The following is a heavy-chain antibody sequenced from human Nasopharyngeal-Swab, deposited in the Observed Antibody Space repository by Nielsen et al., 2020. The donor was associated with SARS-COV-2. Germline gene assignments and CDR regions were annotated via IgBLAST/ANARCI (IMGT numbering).Heavy chain of an antibody. CDR3: ARENYDILTGSYYYYYYYMDV. Sequence: ASVKVSCKASGYTFTSYGISWVRQAPAHGLEWMGWISAYNGNTNYAQKLQGRVTMTTDTSTSTAYMELRSLRSDDTAVYYCARENYDILTGSYYYYYYYMDVWGKGTTVTVSS. CDR1: GYTFTSYG. J-gene: IGHJ6*03. D-gene: IGHD3-9*01. CDR2: ISAYNGNT. V-gene: IGHV1-18*01.